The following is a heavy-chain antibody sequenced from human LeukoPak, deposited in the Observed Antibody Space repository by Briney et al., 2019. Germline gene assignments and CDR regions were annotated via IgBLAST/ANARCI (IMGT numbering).Heavy chain of an antibody. V-gene: IGHV1-18*01. CDR3: ARANYYDSSGYYYYFDY. D-gene: IGHD3-22*01. J-gene: IGHJ4*02. Sequence: ASVKVSCKASGYTFTSYGISWVRQAPGQGLEWMGWISAYNGNTNYAQKLQGRVTMTTDTSTSTAYMELRSLGSDDTGVYYCARANYYDSSGYYYYFDYWGQGTLVTVSS. CDR1: GYTFTSYG. CDR2: ISAYNGNT.